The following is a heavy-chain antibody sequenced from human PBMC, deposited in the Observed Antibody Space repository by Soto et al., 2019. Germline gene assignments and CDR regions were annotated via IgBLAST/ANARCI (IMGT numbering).Heavy chain of an antibody. V-gene: IGHV3-9*01. J-gene: IGHJ4*02. CDR1: GFTFDDYG. D-gene: IGHD2-15*01. CDR2: ISWDSSSI. CDR3: VKGAVVPGEIDF. Sequence: GVSLRLSCAASGFTFDDYGMHWVRQAPGKGLEWVSGISWDSSSIAYADSVKGRFTISRDNAKNSLYLQMNSLRLEDTALYYCVKGAVVPGEIDFWGQGTLVTVSS.